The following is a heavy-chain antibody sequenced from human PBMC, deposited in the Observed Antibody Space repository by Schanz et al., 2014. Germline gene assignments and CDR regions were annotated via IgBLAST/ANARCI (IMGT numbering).Heavy chain of an antibody. J-gene: IGHJ4*02. Sequence: VQLVQSGGGLVQPGGSLRLSCAASGFTFSSHWMHWVRQDPGKGLVWVARINSVGSNTDYADSVTGRFTISRDNAKNSLYLQMNSLRAEDTAVYFCAKIERNEDWGQGTLVTVSS. CDR1: GFTFSSHW. D-gene: IGHD1-1*01. V-gene: IGHV3-74*01. CDR3: AKIERNED. CDR2: INSVGSNT.